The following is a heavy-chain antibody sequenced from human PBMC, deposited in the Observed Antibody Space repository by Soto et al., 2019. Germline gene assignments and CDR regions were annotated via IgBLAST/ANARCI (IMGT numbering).Heavy chain of an antibody. Sequence: QVQLQESGPGLVKPSQTLSLTCTVSGGSISSGGYYWSWIRQHPGKGLEWIGYIYYSGSTYYNPSLKSRVTISVDTSKNQFSLKLSSVTAADTAVYYCARTYKTYYYGSKSSSPFDYWGQGTLVTVSS. D-gene: IGHD3-10*01. CDR2: IYYSGST. V-gene: IGHV4-31*03. CDR3: ARTYKTYYYGSKSSSPFDY. J-gene: IGHJ4*02. CDR1: GGSISSGGYY.